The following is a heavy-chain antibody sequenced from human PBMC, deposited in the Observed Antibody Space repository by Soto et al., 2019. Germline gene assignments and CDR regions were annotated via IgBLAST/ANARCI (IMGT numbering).Heavy chain of an antibody. CDR3: ARVASVSRRDAFNI. Sequence: SETLSLTCTVSCGSISPGGLFWGWIPQHPGKGLEWIGSIYYSGNIYYNPFLKSRVTISVDTSNNQLSLKLTSVTAADTALYYWARVASVSRRDAFNIWGQGTMVTVSS. CDR2: IYYSGNI. J-gene: IGHJ3*02. V-gene: IGHV4-31*03. CDR1: CGSISPGGLF.